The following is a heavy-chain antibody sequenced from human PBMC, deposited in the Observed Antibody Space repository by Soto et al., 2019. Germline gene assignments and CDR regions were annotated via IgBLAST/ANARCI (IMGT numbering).Heavy chain of an antibody. CDR1: GFTFSSYG. CDR2: IWYDGSNK. V-gene: IGHV3-33*06. CDR3: AKVGVYYDILAYFDY. D-gene: IGHD3-9*01. J-gene: IGHJ4*02. Sequence: PGGSLRLSCAASGFTFSSYGMHWVRQAPGKGLEWVAVIWYDGSNKYYADSVKGRFTISRDNSKNTLYLQMNSLRAEDTAVYYCAKVGVYYDILAYFDYWGQGTLVTVSS.